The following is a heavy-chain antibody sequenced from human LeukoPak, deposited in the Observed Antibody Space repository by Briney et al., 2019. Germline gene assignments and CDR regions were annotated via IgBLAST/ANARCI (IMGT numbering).Heavy chain of an antibody. CDR2: ISYDGSNK. V-gene: IGHV3-30-3*01. Sequence: GGSLRLSCAASGFTFSSYAMHWVRQAPGKGLEWVAVISYDGSNKYYADSVKGRFTIPRDNSKNTLYLQMNSLRAEDTAVYYCARDSDYWGQGTLVTVSS. CDR3: ARDSDY. J-gene: IGHJ4*02. CDR1: GFTFSSYA.